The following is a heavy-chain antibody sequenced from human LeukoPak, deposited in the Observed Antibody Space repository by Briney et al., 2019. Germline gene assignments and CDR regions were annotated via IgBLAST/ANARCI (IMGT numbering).Heavy chain of an antibody. D-gene: IGHD4-17*01. J-gene: IGHJ4*02. CDR3: ARGDTVTTGFDY. CDR1: GYTFTSYY. CDR2: INPSGGST. V-gene: IGHV1-46*01. Sequence: ASVKVSFKASGYTFTSYYTHWVRHAPGQGLEWMGIINPSGGSTSYAQKFQGRVTMTRDTSTSTVYMELSSLRSEDTAVYYCARGDTVTTGFDYWGQGTLVTVSS.